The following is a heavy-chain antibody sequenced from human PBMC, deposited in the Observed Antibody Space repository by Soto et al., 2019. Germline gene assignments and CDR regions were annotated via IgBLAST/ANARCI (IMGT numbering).Heavy chain of an antibody. V-gene: IGHV3-21*01. CDR2: LSTSSTFI. J-gene: IGHJ4*02. D-gene: IGHD6-13*01. Sequence: EVQLVESGGGLVTPGGSLRLSCVASGFTFSTYSMNWVRQAPGKGLEWVSSLSTSSTFIYYADSLKGRFTISRDDAKNSLSLQLNSLRAEDTALYYCATAGDSSRYYFVSWCQGTLVTVSS. CDR3: ATAGDSSRYYFVS. CDR1: GFTFSTYS.